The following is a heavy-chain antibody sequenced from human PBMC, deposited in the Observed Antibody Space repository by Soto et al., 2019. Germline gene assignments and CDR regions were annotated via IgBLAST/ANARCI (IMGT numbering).Heavy chain of an antibody. Sequence: GGSLRLSCAASGFTFSNYGMHWVRQAPGKGLEWVAVISYDGNNRYYGDSVKGRFTISRDNSKNTVYLQMNSLRVEDTAVYYCASTWSGYYYFDSWGQGTLVTVSS. CDR3: ASTWSGYYYFDS. CDR2: ISYDGNNR. V-gene: IGHV3-30*03. J-gene: IGHJ4*02. CDR1: GFTFSNYG. D-gene: IGHD3-3*01.